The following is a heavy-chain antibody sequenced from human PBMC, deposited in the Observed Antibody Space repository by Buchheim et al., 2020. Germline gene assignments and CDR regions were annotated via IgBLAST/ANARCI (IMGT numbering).Heavy chain of an antibody. J-gene: IGHJ4*02. CDR2: ISDSGGST. CDR3: AKTRDSSGSSMLN. CDR1: GFTFTTYA. D-gene: IGHD6-19*01. Sequence: EVQLLESGGGLVQPGGSLRLSCAASGFTFTTYAMSWVRQAPGKGLEWVSGISDSGGSTYYAESVKGRFTTSRDNSKNTLHLQMNSLRAEDTAVYYCAKTRDSSGSSMLNWGQGTL. V-gene: IGHV3-23*01.